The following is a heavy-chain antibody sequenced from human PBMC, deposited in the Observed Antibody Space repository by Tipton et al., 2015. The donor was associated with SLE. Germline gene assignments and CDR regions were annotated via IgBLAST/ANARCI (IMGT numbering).Heavy chain of an antibody. CDR3: ARSMGYSFDY. Sequence: LRWIRQHPGKGLEWIGYIYYSGVPYYNPSLKSRLTISVDTSKNQFSLKMTSVTAADTAVYYCARSMGYSFDYWGQGTLVTVSS. V-gene: IGHV4-31*02. CDR2: IYYSGVP. D-gene: IGHD2-21*01. J-gene: IGHJ4*02.